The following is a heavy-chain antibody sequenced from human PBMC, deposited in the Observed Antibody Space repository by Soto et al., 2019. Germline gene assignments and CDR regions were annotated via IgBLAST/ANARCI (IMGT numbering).Heavy chain of an antibody. V-gene: IGHV1-2*02. D-gene: IGHD6-6*01. CDR2: INPNSGGT. J-gene: IGHJ6*02. Sequence: ASVKFSCKASGYTFTGYYMHWVRQAPGQGLEWMGWINPNSGGTNYAQKFQGRVTMTRDTSISTAYMELSRLRSDDTAVYYCARAWSIAARYYYYGMDVWGQGTTVTVSS. CDR1: GYTFTGYY. CDR3: ARAWSIAARYYYYGMDV.